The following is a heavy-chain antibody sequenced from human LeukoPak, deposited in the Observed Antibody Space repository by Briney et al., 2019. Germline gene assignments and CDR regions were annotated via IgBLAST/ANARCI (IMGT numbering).Heavy chain of an antibody. CDR2: ISYDGSNK. CDR1: GFTFSTYG. CDR3: AKDRGYITYYFDY. Sequence: PGRSLRLSCVASGFTFSTYGMHWVRQAPGKGLEWVSVISYDGSNKYYPDSVEGRFTISRDNSKNTLYLQMNSLRAEDSAVYYCAKDRGYITYYFDYWGQGTLVTVSS. V-gene: IGHV3-30*18. D-gene: IGHD3-10*01. J-gene: IGHJ4*02.